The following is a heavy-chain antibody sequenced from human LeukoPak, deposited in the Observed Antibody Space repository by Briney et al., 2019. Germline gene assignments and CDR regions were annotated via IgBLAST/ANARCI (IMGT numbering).Heavy chain of an antibody. CDR1: GYSISSGCY. V-gene: IGHV4-38-2*01. CDR2: IYHSGST. J-gene: IGHJ4*02. D-gene: IGHD3-10*01. CDR3: ASYYYGSGSYNDY. Sequence: SETLSLTCAVSGYSISSGCYWGWIRQPPGKGLEWIGSIYHSGSTYYNPSLKSRVTISVDTSKNQFSLKLSSVTAADTAVYYCASYYYGSGSYNDYWGQGTLVTVSS.